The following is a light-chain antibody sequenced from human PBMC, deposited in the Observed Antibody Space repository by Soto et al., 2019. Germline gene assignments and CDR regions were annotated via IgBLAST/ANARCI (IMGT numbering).Light chain of an antibody. CDR1: DNDIGTYNL. CDR3: CSYGGSRPYD. V-gene: IGLV2-23*02. CDR2: DVS. J-gene: IGLJ1*01. Sequence: QSALTQPASVSGSPGQSITISCTGTDNDIGTYNLVSWYQQCPGTAPKVIIFDVSNRPSGVSSRFSGSKSGSTASLTISALQAEDEADYFCCSYGGSRPYDFGTGTKVTVL.